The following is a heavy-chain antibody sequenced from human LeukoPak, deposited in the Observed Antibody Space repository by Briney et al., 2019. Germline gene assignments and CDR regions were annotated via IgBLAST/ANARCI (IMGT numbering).Heavy chain of an antibody. D-gene: IGHD3-10*01. CDR3: ARAKPKNMVRGLIMRRESRYYFDY. CDR1: GFTFTRYS. J-gene: IGHJ4*02. CDR2: ISVSSSYI. Sequence: PGGSLRLSCAASGFTFTRYSMNWVRQAPGTGLEWVSSISVSSSYIYYADSVKGRFTISRDNAKNSLDLQMNSLRAEDTAVYYCARAKPKNMVRGLIMRRESRYYFDYWGQGTLVTVSS. V-gene: IGHV3-21*01.